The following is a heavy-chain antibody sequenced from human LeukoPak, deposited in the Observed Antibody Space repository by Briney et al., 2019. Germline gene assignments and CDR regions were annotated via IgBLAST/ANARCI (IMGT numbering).Heavy chain of an antibody. D-gene: IGHD6-13*01. CDR2: IYTSGST. CDR1: GGSISSGSYY. J-gene: IGHJ3*02. CDR3: ARDTERIAAASHAFDI. V-gene: IGHV4-61*02. Sequence: SETLSLTCTVSGGSISSGSYYWSWIRQPAGKGLEWIGRIYTSGSTNYNPSLKSRVTISVDTSKNQFSLKLSSVTAADTAVYYCARDTERIAAASHAFDIWGQGTTVTVSS.